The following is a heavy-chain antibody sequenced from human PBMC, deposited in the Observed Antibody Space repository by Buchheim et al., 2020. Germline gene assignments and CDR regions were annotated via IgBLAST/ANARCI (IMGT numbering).Heavy chain of an antibody. D-gene: IGHD3-10*01. CDR3: GVQGNY. J-gene: IGHJ4*02. CDR2: IKQDGSEK. Sequence: EIQVVEAGGDLVQPGGSLTLSCATSGLSFSSHWMSWVRQAPGKGLEWVANIKQDGSEKYYVDSVKDRFTISRDNARNLLSLQMTSLRVEDTAVYYCGVQGNYWGQGTL. CDR1: GLSFSSHW. V-gene: IGHV3-7*01.